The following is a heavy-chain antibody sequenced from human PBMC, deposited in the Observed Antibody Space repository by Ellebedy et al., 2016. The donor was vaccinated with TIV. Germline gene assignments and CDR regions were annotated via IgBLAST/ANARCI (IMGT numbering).Heavy chain of an antibody. V-gene: IGHV3-66*01. CDR3: ARGDSSSWYRVVHYYYGMDV. CDR1: GVTVNSDY. J-gene: IGHJ6*02. CDR2: VYPDGRT. D-gene: IGHD6-13*01. Sequence: GGSLRLSCVVSGVTVNSDYMSWVRQAPGKGPEWVSIVYPDGRTFYADSVKGRFTISRDNSKNSLYLHMNSLRGEDTAVYYCARGDSSSWYRVVHYYYGMDVWGQGTTVTVSS.